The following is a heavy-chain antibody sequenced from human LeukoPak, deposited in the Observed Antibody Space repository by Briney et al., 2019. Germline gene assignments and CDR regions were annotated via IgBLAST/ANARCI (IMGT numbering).Heavy chain of an antibody. CDR2: IYYSGST. V-gene: IGHV4-30-4*08. J-gene: IGHJ4*02. CDR3: AREVGYCSSTSCYNFDY. Sequence: SQTLSLPCTVSGGSISSGDYYCSWIRQPPGKGLEWIGYIYYSGSTYYNPSLKSRVTISVDTSKNQFSLKLSSVTAADTAVYYCAREVGYCSSTSCYNFDYWGQGTLVTVSS. D-gene: IGHD2-2*02. CDR1: GGSISSGDYY.